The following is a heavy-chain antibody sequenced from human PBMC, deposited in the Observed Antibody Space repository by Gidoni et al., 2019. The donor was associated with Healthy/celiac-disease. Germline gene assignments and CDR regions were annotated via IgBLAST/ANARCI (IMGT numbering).Heavy chain of an antibody. CDR1: GFTFSSYA. J-gene: IGHJ4*02. CDR2: ISYDGSNK. Sequence: QVQLVESGGGVVQPGRSLRLSCAASGFTFSSYAMHWVRQAPGKGLEWVAVISYDGSNKYYADSVKGRFTISRDNSKNTLYLQMNSLGAEDTAVYYCARDRFPGDYWGQGTLVTVFS. CDR3: ARDRFPGDY. V-gene: IGHV3-30-3*01. D-gene: IGHD2-21*01.